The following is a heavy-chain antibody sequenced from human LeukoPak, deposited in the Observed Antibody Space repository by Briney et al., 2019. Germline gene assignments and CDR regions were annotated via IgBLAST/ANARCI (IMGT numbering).Heavy chain of an antibody. CDR2: IYYSGST. V-gene: IGHV4-39*07. D-gene: IGHD2-15*01. CDR3: ARGSGYCSGGSCYYYYYGMDV. Sequence: SETLSLTCTVSGGSISSSSYYWGWIRQPPGKGLEWIGSIYYSGSTNYNPSLKSRVTISVDTSKNQFSLKLSSVTAADTAVYYCARGSGYCSGGSCYYYYYGMDVWGQGTTVTVSS. CDR1: GGSISSSSYY. J-gene: IGHJ6*02.